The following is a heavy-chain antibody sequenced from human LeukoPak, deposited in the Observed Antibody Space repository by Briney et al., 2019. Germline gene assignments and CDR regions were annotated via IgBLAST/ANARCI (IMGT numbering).Heavy chain of an antibody. D-gene: IGHD3-22*01. CDR3: ARQRGYYDSSGPSHAFDI. CDR2: IYPGDSDT. V-gene: IGHV5-51*01. J-gene: IGHJ3*02. CDR1: GYSFTSYW. Sequence: GESLKISCKGSGYSFTSYWIGWVLQMPGKGLEWMVIIYPGDSDTRYSPSFQGQVTISADKSISTAYLQWSSLKASDTAMYYCARQRGYYDSSGPSHAFDIWGQGTMVTVSS.